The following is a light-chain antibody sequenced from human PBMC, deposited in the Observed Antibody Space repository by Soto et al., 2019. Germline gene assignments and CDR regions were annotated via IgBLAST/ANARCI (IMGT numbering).Light chain of an antibody. Sequence: EIVLTQSPATLSLSPGERATLSCRASQSVSSYLAWYQQKPGQAPRLLIYGASTRATGIPARFSGSGSGTEFTLTISSLQSEDFAVYYCQQYNNWPLTFGGGTKGDIK. CDR2: GAS. V-gene: IGKV3-15*01. J-gene: IGKJ4*01. CDR1: QSVSSY. CDR3: QQYNNWPLT.